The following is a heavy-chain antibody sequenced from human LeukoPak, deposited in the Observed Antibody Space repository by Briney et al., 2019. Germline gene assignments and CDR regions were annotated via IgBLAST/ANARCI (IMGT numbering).Heavy chain of an antibody. V-gene: IGHV4-4*07. CDR3: ARDWTATSRHATSYYYYMDV. Sequence: SETLSLTCTVSGGSISSYYWSWIRQPAGKGLEWIGRIYTSGSTNYNPSLKSRVTMSVDTSKNQFSLKLSSVTAADTAVYYCARDWTATSRHATSYYYYMDVWGKGTTVTVSS. CDR2: IYTSGST. J-gene: IGHJ6*03. CDR1: GGSISSYY. D-gene: IGHD3/OR15-3a*01.